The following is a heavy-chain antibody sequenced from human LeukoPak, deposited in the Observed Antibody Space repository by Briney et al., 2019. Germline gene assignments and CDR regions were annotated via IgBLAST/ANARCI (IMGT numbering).Heavy chain of an antibody. CDR3: ARGAVAVPGARDFYYMDV. Sequence: GGSLRLSCAASGFSFSSYEMNWVRQAPGKGLEWVSYISSSGNYIYYADSVRGRFTISRDNARNSLYLQLNSLRAEDTAVYYCARGAVAVPGARDFYYMDVWGKGTTVTVSS. V-gene: IGHV3-48*03. CDR1: GFSFSSYE. D-gene: IGHD2-2*01. CDR2: ISSSGNYI. J-gene: IGHJ6*03.